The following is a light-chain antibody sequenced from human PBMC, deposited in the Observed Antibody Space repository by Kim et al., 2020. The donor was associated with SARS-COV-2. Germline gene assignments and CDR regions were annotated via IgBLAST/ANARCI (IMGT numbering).Light chain of an antibody. Sequence: GQSITISCTGTSSDIGGYNYVSWYQQHPGKAPKLMIYNVSNRPSGISDRFSGSKSGNTASLTISGLRAEDEADYYCSSYTTSSTLVFGTGTKVTVL. CDR1: SSDIGGYNY. V-gene: IGLV2-14*03. J-gene: IGLJ1*01. CDR3: SSYTTSSTLV. CDR2: NVS.